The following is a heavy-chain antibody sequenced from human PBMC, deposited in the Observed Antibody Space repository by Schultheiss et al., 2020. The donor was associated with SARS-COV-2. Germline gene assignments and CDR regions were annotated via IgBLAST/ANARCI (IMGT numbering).Heavy chain of an antibody. Sequence: GGSLRLSCAASGFTFDGYAMHWVRQAPGKGLEWVSGITWNSGSIGYADSVKGRFTISRDNAKNSLYLQMNSLKTEDTAVYYCAKASGSTTNDAFDIWGQGTMVTVSS. V-gene: IGHV3-9*01. J-gene: IGHJ3*02. CDR3: AKASGSTTNDAFDI. CDR2: ITWNSGSI. D-gene: IGHD2/OR15-2a*01. CDR1: GFTFDGYA.